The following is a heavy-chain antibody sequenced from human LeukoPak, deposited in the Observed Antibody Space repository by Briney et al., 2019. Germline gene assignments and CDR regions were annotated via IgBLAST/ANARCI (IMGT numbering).Heavy chain of an antibody. CDR1: GGSFSGYY. CDR3: ARERGLAKTGYFDY. J-gene: IGHJ4*02. Sequence: SETLSLTCAVYGGSFSGYYWTWIRQPPGKGLEWIGEINHSGSTNYNPSLKSRVTISVDTSKNQFSLKLKSVTAADTAVYYCARERGLAKTGYFDYWGQGTLVTVSS. V-gene: IGHV4-34*01. CDR2: INHSGST.